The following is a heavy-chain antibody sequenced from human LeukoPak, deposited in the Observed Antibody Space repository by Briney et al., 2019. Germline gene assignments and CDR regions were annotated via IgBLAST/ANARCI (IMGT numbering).Heavy chain of an antibody. CDR3: ARDTAAAGDDYYYYYMDV. J-gene: IGHJ6*03. Sequence: LSGGSLRLSCAASGFSVSSYGMNWVRQAPGKGLEWVSYISSSRSIIYYADSVKGRFTVSRDNAKNSLYLQMNSLRAEGTAVYYCARDTAAAGDDYYYYYMDVWGKGTTVTVSS. CDR2: ISSSRSII. CDR1: GFSVSSYG. V-gene: IGHV3-48*04. D-gene: IGHD6-13*01.